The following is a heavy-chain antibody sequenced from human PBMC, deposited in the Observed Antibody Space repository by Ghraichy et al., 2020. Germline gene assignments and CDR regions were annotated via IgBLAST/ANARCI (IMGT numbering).Heavy chain of an antibody. V-gene: IGHV4-34*01. J-gene: IGHJ5*02. CDR3: ASSKYSLDWFDP. D-gene: IGHD2-21*01. Sequence: GSLRLSCAVYGGSFSGYYWSWIRQPPGKGLEWIGEINHSGSTNYNPSLKSRVTISVDTSKNQFSLKLSSVTAADTAVYYCASSKYSLDWFDPWGQGTLVTVSS. CDR1: GGSFSGYY. CDR2: INHSGST.